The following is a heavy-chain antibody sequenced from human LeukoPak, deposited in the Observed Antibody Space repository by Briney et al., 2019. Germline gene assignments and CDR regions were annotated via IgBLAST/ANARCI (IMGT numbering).Heavy chain of an antibody. D-gene: IGHD3-10*01. CDR2: MSSSGNS. CDR3: AKDLKVRGMRSGFHDY. V-gene: IGHV4-4*07. Sequence: SETLSLTCSVSGDSISYFYWSWIRQAAGKGLEWIGRMSSSGNSDYNASLKSRVTMSVDTSKNQLSLKVISVTAADTAVYYCAKDLKVRGMRSGFHDYWGQGTLVTVSS. J-gene: IGHJ4*02. CDR1: GDSISYFY.